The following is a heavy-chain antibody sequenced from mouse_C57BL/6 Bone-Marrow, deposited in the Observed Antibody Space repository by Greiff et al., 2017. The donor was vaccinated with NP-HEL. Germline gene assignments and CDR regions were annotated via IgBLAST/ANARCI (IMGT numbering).Heavy chain of an antibody. D-gene: IGHD2-12*01. CDR2: IDPTSGGT. V-gene: IGHV1-72*01. Sequence: QLQQPGAELVKPGASVKLSCKASGYTFTSYWMHWLKQRPGRGLEWFGRIDPTSGGTKYNEKFKSKATQTVDKPTSTTDKQLSSRTSEDYAVYYCAWGAYYSVCYAVDYWGQGTSVTVSS. CDR3: AWGAYYSVCYAVDY. CDR1: GYTFTSYW. J-gene: IGHJ4*01.